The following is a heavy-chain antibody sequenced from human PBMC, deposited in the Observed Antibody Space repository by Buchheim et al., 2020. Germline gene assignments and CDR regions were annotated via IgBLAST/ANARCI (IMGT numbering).Heavy chain of an antibody. Sequence: QVQLVESGGGVVQPGRSLRLSCTASGFRFNSYAMNWVRQAPGKGLEWVALISYDGSNKYYIDSVKGRFTISSDNSKNTLYLQMNSLRAEDTAVYYCARDRWTYDSSGYKGVDYWGQGTL. J-gene: IGHJ4*02. CDR3: ARDRWTYDSSGYKGVDY. D-gene: IGHD3-22*01. V-gene: IGHV3-30-3*01. CDR1: GFRFNSYA. CDR2: ISYDGSNK.